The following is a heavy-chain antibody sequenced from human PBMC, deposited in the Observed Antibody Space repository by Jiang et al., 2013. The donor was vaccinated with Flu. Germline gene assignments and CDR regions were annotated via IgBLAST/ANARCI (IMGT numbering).Heavy chain of an antibody. Sequence: CAASGFTFSSYGMHWVRQAPGKGLEWVAVISYDGSNKYYADSVKGRFTISRDNSKNTLYLQMNSLRAEDTAVYYCAKDQGYGDYAFAFDIWGQGTMVTVSS. CDR1: GFTFSSYG. CDR2: ISYDGSNK. CDR3: AKDQGYGDYAFAFDI. D-gene: IGHD4-17*01. J-gene: IGHJ3*02. V-gene: IGHV3-30*18.